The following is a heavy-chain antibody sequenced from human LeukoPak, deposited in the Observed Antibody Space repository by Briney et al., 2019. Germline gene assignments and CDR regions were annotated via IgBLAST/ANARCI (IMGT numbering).Heavy chain of an antibody. CDR2: ISTSSSYI. CDR3: ARRAGIYSHPYDY. Sequence: GGSLRLSCAASGFTFSSYSMNWVRQAPGKGLEWVSSISTSSSYIYYTDSLKGRFTISRDNSKNTLYLQMNSLRAEDTAVYYCARRAGIYSHPYDYWGQGTLVTVSS. D-gene: IGHD1-14*01. V-gene: IGHV3-21*04. J-gene: IGHJ4*02. CDR1: GFTFSSYS.